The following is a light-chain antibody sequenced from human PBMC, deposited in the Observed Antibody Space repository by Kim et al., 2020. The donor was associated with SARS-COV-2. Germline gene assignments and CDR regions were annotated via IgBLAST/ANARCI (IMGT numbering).Light chain of an antibody. Sequence: QLVLTQSSSASASLGSSVKLTCTLSSGHSSYIIAWHQQQPGKAPRYLMKVEGSGSYNKGSGVPDRFSGSSSGADRYLTISNLQSEDEGDYYCETWDSNTWVFGGGTKVTVL. J-gene: IGLJ3*02. CDR1: SGHSSYI. V-gene: IGLV4-60*03. CDR3: ETWDSNTWV. CDR2: VEGSGSY.